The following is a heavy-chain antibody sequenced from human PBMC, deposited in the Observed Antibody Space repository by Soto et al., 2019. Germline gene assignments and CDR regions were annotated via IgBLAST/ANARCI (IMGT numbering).Heavy chain of an antibody. CDR2: VSAYNGET. Sequence: QIQLVQSGAEVKKPGASVKVSCKASGYIFSNYGVSWMRQVPGQGLAWMGWVSAYNGETYYTQNFQVRVTMTTDTATNTDYLELRSLRSADTAVYYCARASGIGVVTTSYWGQGTLVTVSS. V-gene: IGHV1-18*01. D-gene: IGHD3-22*01. CDR1: GYIFSNYG. J-gene: IGHJ4*02. CDR3: ARASGIGVVTTSY.